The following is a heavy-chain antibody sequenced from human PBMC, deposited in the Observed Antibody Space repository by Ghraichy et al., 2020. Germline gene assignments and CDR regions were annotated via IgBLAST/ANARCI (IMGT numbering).Heavy chain of an antibody. CDR2: INPDSGAT. V-gene: IGHV1-2*06. D-gene: IGHD6-19*01. Sequence: KVSCTPSGYTFTGYHIHWVRQAPGQGLEWMGRINPDSGATDYAQIFQGRITMTRDTSLTTAYMELSRLRSDDTAIYYCARSYAGVAGSNDYWGQGTLVTVSS. CDR1: GYTFTGYH. CDR3: ARSYAGVAGSNDY. J-gene: IGHJ4*02.